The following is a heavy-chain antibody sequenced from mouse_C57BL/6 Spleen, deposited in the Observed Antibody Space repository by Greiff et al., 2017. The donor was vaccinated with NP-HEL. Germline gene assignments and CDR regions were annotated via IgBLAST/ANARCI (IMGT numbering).Heavy chain of an antibody. V-gene: IGHV1-54*01. J-gene: IGHJ2*01. CDR2: INPGSGGT. CDR1: GYAFTNYL. D-gene: IGHD1-1*01. Sequence: QVQLQQSGAELVRPGTSVEVSCKASGYAFTNYLIEWVKQRPGQGLEWIGVINPGSGGTNYNEKFKGKATLTADKSSSTAYMQLSSLTSEDSAVYFCALGSSRNYWGQGTTLTVSS. CDR3: ALGSSRNY.